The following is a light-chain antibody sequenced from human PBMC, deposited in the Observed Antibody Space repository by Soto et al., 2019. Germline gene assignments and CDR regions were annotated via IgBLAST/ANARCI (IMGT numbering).Light chain of an antibody. Sequence: EIVLTQSPATLSLSPGERATLPCRASQSVSSYLAWYQQKPGQAPRLLIYGASNRATGIPARFSGSGSGTDFTLTISSLEPEDFAVYYCQQRSNWLITFGQGTRLEIK. CDR2: GAS. CDR1: QSVSSY. J-gene: IGKJ5*01. CDR3: QQRSNWLIT. V-gene: IGKV3-11*01.